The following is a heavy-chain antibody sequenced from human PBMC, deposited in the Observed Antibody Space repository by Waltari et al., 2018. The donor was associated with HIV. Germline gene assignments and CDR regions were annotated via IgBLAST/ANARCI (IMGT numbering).Heavy chain of an antibody. CDR3: ARDLAYSSTWPSY. D-gene: IGHD6-13*01. V-gene: IGHV3-30*03. CDR1: GFSFGGYD. CDR2: ISFEGAKK. Sequence: QVRLVESGGGVVQPGRSLRLSCEASGFSFGGYDMHWVRQTPDKGLEWVAGISFEGAKKNYIDSVKGRFTVSRDKSKNTMYLQMNNLRPDDTAVYYCARDLAYSSTWPSYWGQGTLVTVSS. J-gene: IGHJ4*02.